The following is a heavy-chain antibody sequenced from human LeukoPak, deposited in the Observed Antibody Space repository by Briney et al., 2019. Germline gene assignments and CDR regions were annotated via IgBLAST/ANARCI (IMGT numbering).Heavy chain of an antibody. CDR1: GFTFRSYE. CDR2: TTSSGNTI. V-gene: IGHV3-48*03. J-gene: IGHJ4*02. Sequence: GGSLRLSCAASGFTFRSYEMNWVRQAPGKGLEWVSYTTSSGNTIYYADSVKGRFTISRDNAKNSLYLQMNSLRAEDTALYYCAKDARRSSGWYFFDHWGQGTLITVSS. CDR3: AKDARRSSGWYFFDH. D-gene: IGHD6-19*01.